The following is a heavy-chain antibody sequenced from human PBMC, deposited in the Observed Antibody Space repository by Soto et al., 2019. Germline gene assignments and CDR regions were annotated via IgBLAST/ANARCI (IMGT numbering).Heavy chain of an antibody. V-gene: IGHV4-4*02. CDR3: ARAGRGYCSGGSCYSGLHGMDV. CDR1: GGSISSSNW. J-gene: IGHJ6*02. D-gene: IGHD2-15*01. Sequence: SETLSLTCDVSGGSISSSNWWSWVRQPPGKGLEWIGEIYHSGSTNYNPSLKSRVTISVDKSKNQFSLKLSSVTAADTGVYYCARAGRGYCSGGSCYSGLHGMDVWGQGTTVTVSS. CDR2: IYHSGST.